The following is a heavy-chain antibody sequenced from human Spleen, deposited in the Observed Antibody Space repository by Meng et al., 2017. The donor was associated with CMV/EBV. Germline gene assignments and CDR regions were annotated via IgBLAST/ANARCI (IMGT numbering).Heavy chain of an antibody. CDR1: GSVSDYY. CDR3: ARVRIAATVTMRIRWFDP. V-gene: IGHV4-34*01. J-gene: IGHJ5*02. Sequence: GSVSDYYWSWIRQPPGKGLEWIGEISHSGSTNYNPSLKSRVTISVDTSKNQFSLKLSSVTAADTAVYYCARVRIAATVTMRIRWFDPWGQGTLVTVSS. CDR2: ISHSGST. D-gene: IGHD6-13*01.